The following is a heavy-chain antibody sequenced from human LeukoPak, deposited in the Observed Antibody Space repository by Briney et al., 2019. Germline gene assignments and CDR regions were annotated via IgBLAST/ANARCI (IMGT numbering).Heavy chain of an antibody. Sequence: GASVKVSCKVSGSTLTELSMHWVRQAPGKGLEWMGGFDPEDGETFYAQDFQGRVIMTEDTSTDTAYMELSSLRSEDMAVYYCAAEHEKVDYRSTWFDPWGQGTLVTVSS. CDR2: FDPEDGET. D-gene: IGHD3-10*01. J-gene: IGHJ5*02. CDR1: GSTLTELS. CDR3: AAEHEKVDYRSTWFDP. V-gene: IGHV1-24*01.